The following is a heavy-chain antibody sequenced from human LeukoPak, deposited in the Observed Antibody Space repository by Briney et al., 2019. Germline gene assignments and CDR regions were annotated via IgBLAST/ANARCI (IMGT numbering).Heavy chain of an antibody. CDR1: GYTFTGYY. J-gene: IGHJ3*02. Sequence: ASVKVSCKASGYTFTGYYMHWVRQAPGQGLEWMGWINPNSGGTNYAQKFQGRVTMTRDTSISTAYMDLSRLRSDDTAVYYCAREHIVVVTATDDAFDIWGQGTMVTVSS. CDR2: INPNSGGT. V-gene: IGHV1-2*02. D-gene: IGHD2-21*02. CDR3: AREHIVVVTATDDAFDI.